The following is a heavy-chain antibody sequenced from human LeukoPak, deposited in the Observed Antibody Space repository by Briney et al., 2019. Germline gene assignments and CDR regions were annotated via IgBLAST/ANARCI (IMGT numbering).Heavy chain of an antibody. CDR1: GGSISSSSYY. CDR2: IYYSGST. V-gene: IGHV4-39*07. Sequence: SETLSLTCTVSGGSISSSSYYWGWIRQPPGKGLEWIGSIYYSGSTYYNPSLKSRVTISVDTSKNQFSLKLSSVTAADTAVYYCARDEGHYYDSSTRAWFDPWGQGTLVTVSS. D-gene: IGHD3-22*01. J-gene: IGHJ5*02. CDR3: ARDEGHYYDSSTRAWFDP.